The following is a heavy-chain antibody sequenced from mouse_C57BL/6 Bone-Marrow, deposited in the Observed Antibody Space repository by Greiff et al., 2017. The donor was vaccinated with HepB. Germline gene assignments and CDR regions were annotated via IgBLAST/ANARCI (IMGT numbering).Heavy chain of an antibody. J-gene: IGHJ2*01. D-gene: IGHD2-10*02. CDR1: GYTFTDYE. CDR2: IDPETGGT. V-gene: IGHV1-15*01. CDR3: AVCLRPYFDD. Sequence: VQLQQSGAELVRPGASVTLSCKASGYTFTDYEMHWVKQTPVHGLEWIGAIDPETGGTADNQKLKGKGILTADKSSRTAYMQLSSLTSEDSAVYYCAVCLRPYFDDWGQGTTLTVSS.